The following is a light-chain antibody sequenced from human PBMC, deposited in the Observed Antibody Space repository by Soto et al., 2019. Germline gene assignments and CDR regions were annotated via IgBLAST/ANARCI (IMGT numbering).Light chain of an antibody. J-gene: IGLJ1*01. V-gene: IGLV2-14*03. Sequence: SVLTQPASVSGSPGQSVTISCSGTSSDSGSYDHVAWYQQFPGKSPKLIIYAVSDRPSGVSDRFSGSKSGISASLTISGLQTEDEADYYCISYTDRQSYLFGTGTKVTVL. CDR2: AVS. CDR3: ISYTDRQSYL. CDR1: SSDSGSYDH.